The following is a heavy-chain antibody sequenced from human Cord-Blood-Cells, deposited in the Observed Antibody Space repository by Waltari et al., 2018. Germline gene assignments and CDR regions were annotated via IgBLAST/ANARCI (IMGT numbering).Heavy chain of an antibody. CDR3: AHSSGSSSYFDY. J-gene: IGHJ4*02. CDR1: GFALSTSGVG. CDR2: IYWNDDK. D-gene: IGHD6-6*01. V-gene: IGHV2-5*01. Sequence: QITLKESGPTLVKLTQTLTLTCTFSGFALSTSGVGVGWIRQPPGKALEWLALIYWNDDKRYSPSLKGRLTITKDTSKNQVILTMTNMDPVDTATYYCAHSSGSSSYFDYWGQGTLVTVSS.